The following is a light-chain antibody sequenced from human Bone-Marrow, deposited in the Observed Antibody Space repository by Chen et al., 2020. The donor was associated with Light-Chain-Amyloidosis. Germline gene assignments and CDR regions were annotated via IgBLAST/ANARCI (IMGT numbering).Light chain of an antibody. CDR2: DDS. V-gene: IGLV3-21*02. CDR3: QVWDRSSDRPV. CDR1: NIGSTS. J-gene: IGLJ3*02. Sequence: SYVLTQPSSVSVAPGQTATIACGGNNIGSTSVHWYQQTPGHAPLLVVYDDSDRPSGIPERLSGSNSGNTATLTIGRVEAGDEADYYCQVWDRSSDRPVFGGGTKLTVL.